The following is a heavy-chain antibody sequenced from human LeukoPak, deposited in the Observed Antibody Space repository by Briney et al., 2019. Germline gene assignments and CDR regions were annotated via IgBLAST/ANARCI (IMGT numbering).Heavy chain of an antibody. J-gene: IGHJ4*02. Sequence: PGGSLRLSCAASGFSLSNYGMTWVRQAPGEGLEWVAVIWYDGSKKYHADSVKGRFTISRDNSKNTLYLQMSSLRAEDTAVYYCVKDYDILTGYFDYWGQGTLVTVSS. CDR1: GFSLSNYG. CDR3: VKDYDILTGYFDY. V-gene: IGHV3-33*03. D-gene: IGHD3-9*01. CDR2: IWYDGSKK.